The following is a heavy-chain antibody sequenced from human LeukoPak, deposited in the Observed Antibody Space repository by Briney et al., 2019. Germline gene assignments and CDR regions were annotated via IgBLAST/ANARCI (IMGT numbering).Heavy chain of an antibody. V-gene: IGHV3-21*01. CDR1: GFTFSSYS. J-gene: IGHJ4*02. CDR3: ARDGVLAAAGTLVVEYYLDY. D-gene: IGHD6-13*01. CDR2: ISSSSSYI. Sequence: PVGSLRLSCAASGFTFSSYSMNWVRQAPGKGLEWVSSISSSSSYIYYADSVKGRFTISRDNAKNSLYLQMNSLRAEDTAVYYCARDGVLAAAGTLVVEYYLDYWGQGTLVTVSS.